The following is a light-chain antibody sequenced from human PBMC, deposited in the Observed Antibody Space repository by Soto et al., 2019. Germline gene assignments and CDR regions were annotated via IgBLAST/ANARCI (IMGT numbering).Light chain of an antibody. CDR3: ASVTTTNFV. Sequence: QSVLTQPASVSGSPGQSITISCTGTSSDVGAYSLVSWYQHLPDKAPKLIISEVTNRPSGVSDRFSGSKSGNTASLTISGLQAEDEADYYCASVTTTNFVFGSATKVTVL. V-gene: IGLV2-14*01. J-gene: IGLJ1*01. CDR1: SSDVGAYSL. CDR2: EVT.